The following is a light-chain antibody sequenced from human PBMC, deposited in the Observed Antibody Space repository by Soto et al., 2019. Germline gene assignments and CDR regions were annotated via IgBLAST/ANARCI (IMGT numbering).Light chain of an antibody. J-gene: IGKJ4*01. CDR2: GPS. Sequence: EIVMTQSPATLSVSPGERATLSCRASQSVSGNLAWYQQKPGQAPRLLIYGPSTRATGIPARFSGSGSGTEFTLTLSSLQSEDFAVYYCQQYNNWPLTFGGGTKVEIK. CDR3: QQYNNWPLT. V-gene: IGKV3-15*01. CDR1: QSVSGN.